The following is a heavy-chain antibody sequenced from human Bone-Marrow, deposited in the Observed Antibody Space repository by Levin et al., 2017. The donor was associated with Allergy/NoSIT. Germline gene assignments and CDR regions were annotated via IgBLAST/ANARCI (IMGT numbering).Heavy chain of an antibody. CDR1: GGSISSSNW. D-gene: IGHD3-10*01. Sequence: GSLRLSCAVSGGSISSSNWWSWVRQPPGKGLEWIGEIYHSGSTNYNPSLKSRVTISVDKSKNQFSLKLSSVTAADTAVYYCARDQNLRGLLWFRELSRTKDRVHYFDYWGQGTLVTVSS. CDR3: ARDQNLRGLLWFRELSRTKDRVHYFDY. V-gene: IGHV4-4*02. J-gene: IGHJ4*02. CDR2: IYHSGST.